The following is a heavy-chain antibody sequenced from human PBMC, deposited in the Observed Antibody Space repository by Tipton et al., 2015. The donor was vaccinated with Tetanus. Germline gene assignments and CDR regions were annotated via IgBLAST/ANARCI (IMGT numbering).Heavy chain of an antibody. CDR3: ARRGRHTQDAFDI. CDR2: INPDNDGT. Sequence: QVQLVQSGAEVKKPGSSVKVSCKASGGTFTNYALSWVRQAPGQGLEWVGRINPDNDGTFYAQKFQGRVTITRDTSISTTFLELSSLRIDDTVVYYCARRGRHTQDAFDIWGQGTMVTVSS. J-gene: IGHJ3*02. D-gene: IGHD2-2*02. CDR1: GGTFTNYA. V-gene: IGHV1-2*01.